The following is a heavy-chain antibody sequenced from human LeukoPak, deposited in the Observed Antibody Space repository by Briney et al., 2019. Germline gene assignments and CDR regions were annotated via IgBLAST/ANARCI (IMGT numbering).Heavy chain of an antibody. CDR3: ARGPTRDYYDGSGPFVY. CDR2: IIPIFGTA. CDR1: GGTFSSYA. D-gene: IGHD3-22*01. V-gene: IGHV1-69*01. J-gene: IGHJ4*02. Sequence: SVKVSCKASGGTFSSYAISWVRQAPGQGLEWMGGIIPIFGTANYAQKFQGRVTITADESTSTAYMELSSLRSEDTAVYYCARGPTRDYYDGSGPFVYWGQGTLVTVSS.